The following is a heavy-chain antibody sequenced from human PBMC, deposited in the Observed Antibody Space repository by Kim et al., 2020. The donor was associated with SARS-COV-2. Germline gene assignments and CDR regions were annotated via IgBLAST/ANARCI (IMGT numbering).Heavy chain of an antibody. CDR3: AREGGLKVPTTVVPRYYYYGMDV. D-gene: IGHD4-17*01. J-gene: IGHJ6*02. CDR2: IYYSGST. CDR1: GGSVSSGSYY. Sequence: SETLSLTCTVSGGSVSSGSYYWSWIRQPPGKGLEWIGYIYYSGSTNYNPSLKSRVTISVDTSKNQFSLKLSSVTAADTAVYYCAREGGLKVPTTVVPRYYYYGMDVWGQGTTVTVSS. V-gene: IGHV4-61*01.